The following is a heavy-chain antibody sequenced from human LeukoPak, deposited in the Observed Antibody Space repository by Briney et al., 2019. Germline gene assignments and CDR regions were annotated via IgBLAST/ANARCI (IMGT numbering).Heavy chain of an antibody. CDR1: GGSISSSNW. Sequence: SETLSLTCTVSGGSISSSNWWSWVRQPPGKGLEWIGEIYHSGSTNYNPSLKSRVTISVDKSKNQFSLKLSSVTAADTAVYYCARLYYYDSSGYWAGMDVWGQGTTVTVSS. CDR3: ARLYYYDSSGYWAGMDV. V-gene: IGHV4-4*02. J-gene: IGHJ6*02. D-gene: IGHD3-22*01. CDR2: IYHSGST.